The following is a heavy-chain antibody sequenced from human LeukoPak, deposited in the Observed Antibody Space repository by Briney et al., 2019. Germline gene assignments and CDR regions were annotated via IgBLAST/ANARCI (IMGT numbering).Heavy chain of an antibody. J-gene: IGHJ4*02. CDR1: GFTFSDHY. CDR2: ISHTGTTI. V-gene: IGHV3-11*04. D-gene: IGHD7-27*01. CDR3: ARGHWGLDS. Sequence: GGSLRLSGAASGFTFSDHYMTWIRQGPGKGLEWVSYISHTGTTIYYADSVKGRFTLSRDNARNSLYLQMNSLRAEDTAVYYCARGHWGLDSWGQGTLVSVSS.